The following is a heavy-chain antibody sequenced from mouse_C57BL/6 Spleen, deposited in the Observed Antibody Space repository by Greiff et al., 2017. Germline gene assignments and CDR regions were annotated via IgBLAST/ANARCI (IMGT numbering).Heavy chain of an antibody. CDR2: ISSGSSTI. CDR1: GFTFSNYG. V-gene: IGHV5-17*01. J-gene: IGHJ1*03. CDR3: ARPDYWYFEV. Sequence: EVQLVESGGGLVKPGGSLKLSCAASGFTFSNYGMHWVRQAPEKGLEWVAYISSGSSTIYYADTVKGRFTISRDNAKNTLFLQMTSLRSEDTAMYYCARPDYWYFEVWGTGTTVTVSS.